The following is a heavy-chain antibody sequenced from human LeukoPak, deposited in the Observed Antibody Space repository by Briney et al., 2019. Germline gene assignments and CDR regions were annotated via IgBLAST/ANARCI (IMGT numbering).Heavy chain of an antibody. Sequence: GGSLRLSCAASGFTFSSYWMHWVRQAPGKGLVWVSRISSDGSSTSYADSVKGRFTISRDNAKNTLYLQMNSLRAEDTAVYYCSRDTYYYDSSGLDYWGQGTLVTFSS. CDR3: SRDTYYYDSSGLDY. CDR1: GFTFSSYW. V-gene: IGHV3-74*01. CDR2: ISSDGSST. J-gene: IGHJ4*02. D-gene: IGHD3-22*01.